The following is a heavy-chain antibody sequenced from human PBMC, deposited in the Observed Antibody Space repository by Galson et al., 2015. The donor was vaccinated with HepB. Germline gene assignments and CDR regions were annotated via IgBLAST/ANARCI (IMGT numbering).Heavy chain of an antibody. CDR1: GFTFSSYG. CDR2: ISYDGSNK. V-gene: IGHV3-30*18. Sequence: SLRLSCAAPGFTFSSYGMHWVRQAPGKGLEWVAVISYDGSNKYYADSVKGRFTISRDNSKNTLYLQMNSLRAEDTAVYYCAKETPRDFWSGYYDYWGQGTLVTVSS. D-gene: IGHD3-3*01. CDR3: AKETPRDFWSGYYDY. J-gene: IGHJ4*02.